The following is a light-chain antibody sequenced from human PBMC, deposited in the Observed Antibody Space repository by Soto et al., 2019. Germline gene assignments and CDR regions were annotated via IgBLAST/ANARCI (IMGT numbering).Light chain of an antibody. CDR1: SSNIGNNA. CDR3: AAWDDSLNGLI. V-gene: IGLV1-36*01. CDR2: YDD. J-gene: IGLJ2*01. Sequence: QSVLTQPPSVSEAPRQRVTITCSGSSSNIGNNAVNWYQLLPGKAPKLLIYYDDMLSSGVSDRFSGSKSGTSASLAISGLQSEDEADYYCAAWDDSLNGLIFGGGTKLTVL.